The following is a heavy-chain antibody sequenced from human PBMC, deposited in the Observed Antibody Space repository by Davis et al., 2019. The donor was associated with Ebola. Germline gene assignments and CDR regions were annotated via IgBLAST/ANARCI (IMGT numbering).Heavy chain of an antibody. CDR3: ARATGVYYFDY. CDR1: GASISSGGCS. D-gene: IGHD1-1*01. Sequence: PSETLSLTCTVSGASISSGGCSWGWIRQPPGKGLEWIGTIYCSGSTYYNPSLKSRVTISVDTSKNQFSLKLSSVTAADTAVYYCARATGVYYFDYWGQGTLVTVSS. CDR2: IYCSGST. V-gene: IGHV4-39*07. J-gene: IGHJ4*02.